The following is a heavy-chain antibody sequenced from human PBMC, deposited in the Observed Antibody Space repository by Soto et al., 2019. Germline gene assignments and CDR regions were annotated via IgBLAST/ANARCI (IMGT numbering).Heavy chain of an antibody. CDR2: INHSGST. D-gene: IGHD3-9*01. J-gene: IGHJ6*03. Sequence: QVQLQQWGAGLLKPSETLSLTCAVYGGSFSGYYWSWIRQPPGKGLEWIGEINHSGSTNYNPPLKSRVTISVDTSKNQFSLKLSSVTAAATAVYYCARLGVLTGPKRYYYYDYMDVWGKGTTVTVSS. CDR1: GGSFSGYY. V-gene: IGHV4-34*01. CDR3: ARLGVLTGPKRYYYYDYMDV.